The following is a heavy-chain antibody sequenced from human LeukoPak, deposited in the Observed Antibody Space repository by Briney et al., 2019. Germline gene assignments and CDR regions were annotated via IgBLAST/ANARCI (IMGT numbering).Heavy chain of an antibody. CDR3: ARDSPKYYDILTGYLPTFDY. J-gene: IGHJ4*02. V-gene: IGHV3-53*01. CDR2: IYSDNT. CDR1: GFTVSSNS. Sequence: GRSLRLSCTVSGFTVSSNSMSWVRQAPGKGLDWISFIYSDNTHYSDSVKGRFTISRDNSKNTLYLQMNSLRAEDTAVYYCARDSPKYYDILTGYLPTFDYWGQGTLVTVSS. D-gene: IGHD3-9*01.